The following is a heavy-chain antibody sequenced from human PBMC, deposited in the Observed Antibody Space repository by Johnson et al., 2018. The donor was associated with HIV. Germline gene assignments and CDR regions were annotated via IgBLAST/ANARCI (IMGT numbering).Heavy chain of an antibody. Sequence: EVQLVESGGGLVKPGGSLRLSCAVAGFSVSSNYMTWVRQAPGKGLEWVSSIYRSGGTYYAASVKGRFTISRDDSKSMLYLQMNSLRGEDTAVYYCARSKGSIWYGSAFDIWGQGTMVTVSS. D-gene: IGHD6-13*01. CDR3: ARSKGSIWYGSAFDI. CDR2: IYRSGGT. CDR1: GFSVSSNY. V-gene: IGHV3-66*02. J-gene: IGHJ3*02.